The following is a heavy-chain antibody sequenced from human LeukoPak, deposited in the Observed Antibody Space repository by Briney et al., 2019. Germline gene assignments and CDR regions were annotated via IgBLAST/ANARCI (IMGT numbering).Heavy chain of an antibody. Sequence: ASVKVSCKASGYTFTSYAMYWVRQAPGQRLEWMGWINAGNGNTKYSQKFQGRVTMTTDTSTSTAYMELRSLRSDDTAVYYCARQGHSGSYSHWGQGTLVTVSS. D-gene: IGHD1-26*01. V-gene: IGHV1-3*01. J-gene: IGHJ4*02. CDR2: INAGNGNT. CDR3: ARQGHSGSYSH. CDR1: GYTFTSYA.